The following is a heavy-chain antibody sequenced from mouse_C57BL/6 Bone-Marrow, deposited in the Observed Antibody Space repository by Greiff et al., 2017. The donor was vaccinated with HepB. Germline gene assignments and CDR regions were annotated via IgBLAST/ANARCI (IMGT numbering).Heavy chain of an antibody. CDR2: IRLKSDNYAT. V-gene: IGHV6-3*01. CDR1: GFTFSNYW. Sequence: EVMLVESGGGLVQPGGSMKLSCVASGFTFSNYWMNWVRQSPEKGLEWVAQIRLKSDNYATHYAESVKGRFTISRDDSKSSVYLQMNNLRAEDTGIYYCTDDYEPRAMDYWGQGTSVTVSS. CDR3: TDDYEPRAMDY. D-gene: IGHD2-4*01. J-gene: IGHJ4*01.